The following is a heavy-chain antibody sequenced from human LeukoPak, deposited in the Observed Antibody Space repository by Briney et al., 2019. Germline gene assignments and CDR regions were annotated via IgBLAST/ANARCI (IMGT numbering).Heavy chain of an antibody. Sequence: SETLSLTCTVSGYSISSGYYWGWIRQPPGKGLEWIGSIYHSGSTYYNPSLKSRVTISVDTSKNQFSLNLSSVTAADTAVYYCARGKRGYKYGTDYFGYWGQGTLVTVSS. CDR2: IYHSGST. CDR3: ARGKRGYKYGTDYFGY. J-gene: IGHJ4*02. V-gene: IGHV4-38-2*02. CDR1: GYSISSGYY. D-gene: IGHD5-18*01.